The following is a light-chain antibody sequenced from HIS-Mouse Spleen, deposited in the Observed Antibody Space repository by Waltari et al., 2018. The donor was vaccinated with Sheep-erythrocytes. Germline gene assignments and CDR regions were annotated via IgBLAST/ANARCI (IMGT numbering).Light chain of an antibody. CDR2: EGS. CDR3: CSYAGSSTPWV. CDR1: SSDVGSYNL. J-gene: IGLJ3*02. Sequence: QSALTQPASVSGSPGQSITIPCTGTSSDVGSYNLVSWYQQHPGKAPKPMIYEGSKRPAGVSNRFSGSRSGNTASLTISGLQAEDEADYYCCSYAGSSTPWVFGGGTKLTVL. V-gene: IGLV2-23*01.